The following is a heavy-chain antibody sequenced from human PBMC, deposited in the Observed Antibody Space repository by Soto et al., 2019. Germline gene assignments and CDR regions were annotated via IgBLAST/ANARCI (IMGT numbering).Heavy chain of an antibody. CDR2: IKQDGSEK. CDR1: GFTFSSYW. J-gene: IGHJ6*02. CDR3: ARDSYYDILTGYLDYYYGMDV. V-gene: IGHV3-7*03. Sequence: HPGGSLRLSCAASGFTFSSYWMSWVRQAPGKGLEWVANIKQDGSEKYYVDSVKGRFTISRDNAKNSLYLQMNSLRAEDTAVYYCARDSYYDILTGYLDYYYGMDVWGQGTTVTVSS. D-gene: IGHD3-9*01.